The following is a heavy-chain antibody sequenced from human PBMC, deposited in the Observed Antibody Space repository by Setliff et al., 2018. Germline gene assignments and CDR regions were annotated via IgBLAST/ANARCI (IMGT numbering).Heavy chain of an antibody. CDR2: IYHSGST. Sequence: PSETLSLTCAVYGGSFSTYYWIWIRQPPGKGLEWIGEIYHSGSTNYNPSLKSRVTISVDRSKDQFSLKLSSVTAADTAVYYCASQGEMISPWGYGMDVWGQGTTVTVSS. CDR3: ASQGEMISPWGYGMDV. V-gene: IGHV4-34*01. CDR1: GGSFSTYY. J-gene: IGHJ6*02. D-gene: IGHD3-16*01.